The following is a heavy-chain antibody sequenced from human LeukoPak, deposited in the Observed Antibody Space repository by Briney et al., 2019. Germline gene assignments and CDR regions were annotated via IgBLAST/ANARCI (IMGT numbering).Heavy chain of an antibody. CDR3: ARVGVVRGVTTYNWFDP. J-gene: IGHJ5*02. CDR2: IYHSGST. D-gene: IGHD3-10*01. Sequence: PSETLSLTCAVSGGSISSSNWWSWVRQPPGKGLEWIGEIYHSGSTNYNPSLKSRVTISVDTSKNQFSLKLSSVTAADTAVYYCARVGVVRGVTTYNWFDPWGQGTLVTVSS. CDR1: GGSISSSNW. V-gene: IGHV4-4*02.